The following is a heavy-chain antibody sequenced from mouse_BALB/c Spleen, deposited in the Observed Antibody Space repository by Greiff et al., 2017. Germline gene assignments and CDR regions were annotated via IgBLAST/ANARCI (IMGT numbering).Heavy chain of an antibody. V-gene: IGHV1-14*01. CDR3: ARFGYYGSSYYYAMDY. CDR1: GYSFTGYF. CDR2: INPYNDGT. D-gene: IGHD1-1*01. Sequence: EVQLQQSGPELVKPGASVKISCKASGYSFTGYFMNWVKQKPGQGLEWIGYINPYNDGTKYNEKFKGKATLTSDKSSSTAYMELSSLTSEDSAVYYCARFGYYGSSYYYAMDYWGQGTSVTVSS. J-gene: IGHJ4*01.